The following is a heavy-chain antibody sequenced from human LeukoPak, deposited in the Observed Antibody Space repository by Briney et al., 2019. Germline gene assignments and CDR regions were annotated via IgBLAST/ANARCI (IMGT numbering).Heavy chain of an antibody. CDR3: ARRPRMVRGAHSKGPLDY. V-gene: IGHV4-34*01. D-gene: IGHD3-10*01. J-gene: IGHJ4*02. CDR2: VNHSGST. Sequence: SETLSLTCAVYGGSFSGYYWSWIRQPPGKGLEWVGEVNHSGSTNYNPSLKRRVTISVDTSKNQFSLKLSSVPAADTAVYYCARRPRMVRGAHSKGPLDYWGQGTLVTVSS. CDR1: GGSFSGYY.